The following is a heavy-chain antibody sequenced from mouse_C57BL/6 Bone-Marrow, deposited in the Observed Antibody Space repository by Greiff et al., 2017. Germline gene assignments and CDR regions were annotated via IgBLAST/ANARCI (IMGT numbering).Heavy chain of an antibody. J-gene: IGHJ3*01. D-gene: IGHD2-4*01. V-gene: IGHV5-4*01. CDR3: ARENDYAWFAY. CDR2: ISDGGSYT. CDR1: GLTFSSYA. Sequence: EVQGVESGGGLVKPGGSLKLSCAASGLTFSSYAMSWVRQTPEKRLEWVATISDGGSYTYYPDNVKGRFTISRDNAKNNLYLQMSHLKSEDTAMYYCARENDYAWFAYWGQGTLVTVSA.